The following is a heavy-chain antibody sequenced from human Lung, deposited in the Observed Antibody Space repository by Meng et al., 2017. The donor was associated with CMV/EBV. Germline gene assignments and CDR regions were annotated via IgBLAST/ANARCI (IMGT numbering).Heavy chain of an antibody. D-gene: IGHD2-2*01. CDR1: GFSLSTSEVG. CDR2: IYWDDDK. J-gene: IGHJ5*02. Sequence: QITVKDAGPTPVKPTQTLTLTCTFSGFSLSTSEVGVGWIRQPPGKALEWLAVIYWDDDKRYSPSLKSRLTITKDTSKNQVVLTLTNMDPVDTATYYCALFTRSWFDPWGQGTLVTASS. V-gene: IGHV2-5*02. CDR3: ALFTRSWFDP.